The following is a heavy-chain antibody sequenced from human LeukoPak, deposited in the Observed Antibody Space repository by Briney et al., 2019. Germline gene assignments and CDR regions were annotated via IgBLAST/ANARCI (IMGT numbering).Heavy chain of an antibody. CDR3: ARGRDTVVVLGATAYDF. D-gene: IGHD2-15*01. CDR1: GFTFNHYG. V-gene: IGHV3-33*01. J-gene: IGHJ4*02. Sequence: GGSLRLSCAATGFTFNHYGMPWVRQAPGKGLEWVAVIWSDGTNRYYSDSVKGRFTISRADSRKTVYLQMTSLRPEDTGMYYCARGRDTVVVLGATAYDFWGQGTLVTVSS. CDR2: IWSDGTNR.